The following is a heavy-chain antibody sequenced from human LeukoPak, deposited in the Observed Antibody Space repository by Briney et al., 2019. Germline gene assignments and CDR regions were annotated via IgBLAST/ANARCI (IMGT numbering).Heavy chain of an antibody. V-gene: IGHV3-74*01. D-gene: IGHD6-19*01. CDR1: GFTFSRYW. J-gene: IGHJ4*02. CDR2: INTDGTVT. CDR3: ATKQWLAPPPDS. Sequence: GGSLRLSCAASGFTFSRYWMLCVRQAPGKGLESVSRINTDGTVTTYADSVKGRFTVSRDNADNAMFLQMNSVRDEDTAVYYCATKQWLAPPPDSWGQGTPVTVSS.